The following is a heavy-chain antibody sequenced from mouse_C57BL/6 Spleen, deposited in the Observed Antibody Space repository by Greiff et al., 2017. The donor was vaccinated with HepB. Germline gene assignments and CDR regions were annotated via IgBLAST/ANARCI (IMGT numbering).Heavy chain of an antibody. D-gene: IGHD4-1*01. CDR3: AREGDWDLYAMDY. CDR2: IHPNSGST. V-gene: IGHV1-64*01. Sequence: QVQLKQPGAELVKPGASVKLSCKASGYTFTSYWMHWVKQRPGQGLEWIGMIHPNSGSTNYNEKFKSKATLTVDKSSSTAYMQLSSLTSEDSAVYYCAREGDWDLYAMDYWGQGTSVTVSS. J-gene: IGHJ4*01. CDR1: GYTFTSYW.